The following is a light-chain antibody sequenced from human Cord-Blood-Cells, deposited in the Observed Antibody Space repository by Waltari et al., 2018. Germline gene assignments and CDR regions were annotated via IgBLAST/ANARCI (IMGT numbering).Light chain of an antibody. V-gene: IGKV2-28*01. Sequence: DIVMTQSPLSLPVTPGEPASISCRSSQSLLHSNGYNYLDWYLQKPGQSPQLLIYLGSNRAAGVPDRFSGSRSGTDFTLKISRVEAEDVGVYYCMQALQTRTFGGGTKVEIK. CDR2: LGS. CDR3: MQALQTRT. CDR1: QSLLHSNGYNY. J-gene: IGKJ4*01.